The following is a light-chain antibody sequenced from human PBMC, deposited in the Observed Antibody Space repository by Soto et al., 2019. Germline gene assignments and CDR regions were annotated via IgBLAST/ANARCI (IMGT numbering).Light chain of an antibody. V-gene: IGLV3-1*01. CDR3: QAWDSSTAV. CDR2: QDS. CDR1: KLGDKL. Sequence: SYELTQPPSVSVSPGLTASITCSGDKLGDKLAYGYQQKPGQSPVLVMYQDSKRPSGIPERFSGSNSGNTATLTISGTQSMDEADYYCQAWDSSTAVFGTGTKLTVL. J-gene: IGLJ1*01.